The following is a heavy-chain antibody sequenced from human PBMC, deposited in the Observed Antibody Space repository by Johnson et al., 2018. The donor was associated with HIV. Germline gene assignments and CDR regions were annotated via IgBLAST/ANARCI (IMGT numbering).Heavy chain of an antibody. J-gene: IGHJ3*01. CDR1: GFTFSIYA. Sequence: MLLVESGGGLVQPGGSLRLSCAASGFTFSIYAMHWVRQAPGEGLEWVASINQDGSEKRYADSVKGRFTISRDNAEHSMYLQMNSLRAEDTAVYYCARWNFAFDVWDQGTMVTVSS. V-gene: IGHV3-7*01. CDR2: INQDGSEK. D-gene: IGHD1-7*01. CDR3: ARWNFAFDV.